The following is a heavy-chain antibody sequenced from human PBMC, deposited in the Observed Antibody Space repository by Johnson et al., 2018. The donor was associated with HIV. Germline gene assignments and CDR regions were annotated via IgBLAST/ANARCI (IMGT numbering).Heavy chain of an antibody. J-gene: IGHJ3*02. V-gene: IGHV3-7*01. Sequence: EKLVESGGGVVQPGRSLRLSCAASGFTFSSYAMHWVRQAPGKGLEWVANIKQDGREKYYVDSVKGRFTISRYNAEHSLYLQMNSLRVEDTAVYYCARGGRSFDIWGQGTVVTVSS. CDR1: GFTFSSYA. CDR2: IKQDGREK. CDR3: ARGGRSFDI.